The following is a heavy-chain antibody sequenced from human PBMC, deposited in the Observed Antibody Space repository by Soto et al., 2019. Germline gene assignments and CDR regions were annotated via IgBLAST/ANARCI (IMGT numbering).Heavy chain of an antibody. CDR2: ISYDGSNK. J-gene: IGHJ6*01. D-gene: IGHD3-3*01. CDR1: GYTFSSYA. CDR3: ARGPYYDFWSGYYSYYYYGMDV. V-gene: IGHV3-30-3*01. Sequence: QVQLVESGGGVVQPGRSLRLSCAASGYTFSSYAMHWVRQAPGKGLEWVAVISYDGSNKYYADSVKGRFTISRDNSKNTLYLQMNSLRAEDTAVYYCARGPYYDFWSGYYSYYYYGMDVW.